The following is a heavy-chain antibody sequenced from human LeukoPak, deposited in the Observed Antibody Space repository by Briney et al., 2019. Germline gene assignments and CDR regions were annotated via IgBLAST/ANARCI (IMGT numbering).Heavy chain of an antibody. CDR2: ICSDGTNT. V-gene: IGHV3-64*02. J-gene: IGHJ4*02. D-gene: IGHD1-1*01. Sequence: PGGSLRLSCEASGFTFSSYPMHWVRQAPGKGLEYVSAICSDGTNTFYADSVKGRFTVSRDNSKNTLYLQMGSLRPEDMAIYYCMSRDGSGYWGQGTPVTVSS. CDR3: MSRDGSGY. CDR1: GFTFSSYP.